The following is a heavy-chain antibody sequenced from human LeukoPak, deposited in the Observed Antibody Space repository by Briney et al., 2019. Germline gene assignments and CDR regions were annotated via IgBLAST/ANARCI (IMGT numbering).Heavy chain of an antibody. CDR1: GFTFIDYD. D-gene: IGHD6-19*01. V-gene: IGHV3-13*01. CDR3: ARGGIQVSGIDEFDY. J-gene: IGHJ4*02. Sequence: GGSLRLSCAASGFTFIDYDMHWVRHVIGKGLEWVSDIGIRGDTHYSGSVKGRFTISRENAESSLYLQMNSLRAEDTAVYYCARGGIQVSGIDEFDYWGQGTLVTVSS. CDR2: IGIRGDT.